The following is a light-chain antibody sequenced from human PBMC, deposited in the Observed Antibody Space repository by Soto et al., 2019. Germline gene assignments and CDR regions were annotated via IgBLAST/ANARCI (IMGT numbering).Light chain of an antibody. Sequence: EIVLTQSPGTLSLSPGERANLSCRASQSVSSNYLAWYQQKPGQAPRLLIYGASSRASGIPDRFSGSGSGTDFTLTISILEPEDFAVYYCQQYGSSPPLYTFGQGTKLEIK. CDR3: QQYGSSPPLYT. V-gene: IGKV3-20*01. J-gene: IGKJ2*01. CDR2: GAS. CDR1: QSVSSNY.